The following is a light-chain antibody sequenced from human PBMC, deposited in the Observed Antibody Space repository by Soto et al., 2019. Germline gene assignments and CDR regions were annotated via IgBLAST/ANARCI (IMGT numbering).Light chain of an antibody. Sequence: QSALTQPASVSGSPGQSIPFSSTGTSSDVGGYNYVSWYQQHPAKAPKLMIYDVSNRPSGVSNRFSGSKSGNTASLTISGLQAEDEADYYCSSYTSSSTQVFGTGTKLTVL. CDR1: SSDVGGYNY. CDR2: DVS. J-gene: IGLJ1*01. V-gene: IGLV2-14*01. CDR3: SSYTSSSTQV.